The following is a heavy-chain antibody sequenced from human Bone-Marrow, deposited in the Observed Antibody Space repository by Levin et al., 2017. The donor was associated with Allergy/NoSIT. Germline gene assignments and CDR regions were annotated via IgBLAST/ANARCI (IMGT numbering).Heavy chain of an antibody. CDR2: VNHSGRT. CDR3: ARQIGHYAFWSPHRGWFDP. CDR1: GGSFSGYY. Sequence: PSETLSLTCALYGGSFSGYYWTWIRQPPGKGPEWIGEVNHSGRTNYNPSLKSRLIISVDTSKNQFSLKLSSVTAADTAVYYCARQIGHYAFWSPHRGWFDPWGQGALVAVSS. J-gene: IGHJ5*02. D-gene: IGHD3-3*01. V-gene: IGHV4-34*01.